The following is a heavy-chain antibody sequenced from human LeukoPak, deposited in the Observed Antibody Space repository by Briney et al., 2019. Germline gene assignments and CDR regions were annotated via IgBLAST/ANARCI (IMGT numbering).Heavy chain of an antibody. V-gene: IGHV4-59*01. Sequence: PSETLSLTCTVSGGSISSYYWSWIRQPPGKGLEWIGYIYYSGSTNYNPSLKSRVTISVDTSKNQFSLKLSSVTAADTAVYYCARMGYYDFWSGYYNLYYMDVWGKGTTVTVSS. J-gene: IGHJ6*03. D-gene: IGHD3-3*01. CDR2: IYYSGST. CDR1: GGSISSYY. CDR3: ARMGYYDFWSGYYNLYYMDV.